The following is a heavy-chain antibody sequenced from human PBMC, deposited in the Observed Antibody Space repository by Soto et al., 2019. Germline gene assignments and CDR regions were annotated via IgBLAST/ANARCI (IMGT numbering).Heavy chain of an antibody. D-gene: IGHD6-13*01. J-gene: IGHJ6*02. CDR1: GYSFTSYW. CDR3: ARPRSAAGTLYYGMDV. CDR2: IYPGDSDT. V-gene: IGHV5-51*01. Sequence: SGESLKISCKGSGYSFTSYWIGWVRQMPGKGLEWMGIIYPGDSDTRYSPSFQGQVTISADKSISTAYLQWSSLKASDTAMYYCARPRSAAGTLYYGMDVWGQGTTVTVSS.